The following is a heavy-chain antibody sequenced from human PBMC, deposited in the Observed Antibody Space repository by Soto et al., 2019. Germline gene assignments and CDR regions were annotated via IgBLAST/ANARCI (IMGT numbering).Heavy chain of an antibody. CDR2: IYYSGST. CDR3: ARDRAGYSYGYSGTFDY. Sequence: SETLSLTCTVSGGSNSSFYWSWIRQPAGKELEWIGYIYYSGSTNYNPSLKSRVTISVDTSKNQFSLKLSSVTAADTAVYYCARDRAGYSYGYSGTFDYWGQGTLVTVSS. V-gene: IGHV4-59*01. D-gene: IGHD5-18*01. CDR1: GGSNSSFY. J-gene: IGHJ4*02.